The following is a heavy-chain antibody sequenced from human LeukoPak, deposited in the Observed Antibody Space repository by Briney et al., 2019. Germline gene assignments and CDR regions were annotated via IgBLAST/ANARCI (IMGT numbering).Heavy chain of an antibody. CDR2: IKQDGSEK. D-gene: IGHD3-22*01. V-gene: IGHV3-7*01. Sequence: GGSLRLSCAASGFTFSSYWMSWVRQAPGKGLEWVANIKQDGSEKYYVDSVKGRFTISRDNAKNSLYLQMNSLGAEDTAVYYCARENYDSSFDYWGQGTLVTVSS. CDR3: ARENYDSSFDY. CDR1: GFTFSSYW. J-gene: IGHJ4*02.